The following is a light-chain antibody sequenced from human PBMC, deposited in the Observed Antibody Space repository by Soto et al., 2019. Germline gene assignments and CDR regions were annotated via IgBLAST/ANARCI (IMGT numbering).Light chain of an antibody. V-gene: IGKV3-20*01. CDR2: GAS. Sequence: ENVLTQSPGTLSLSPGERATLSCRASQRVSSSYLTWYQQKTGQAPRLLIYGASSRATGIPDRFSGSGSGTDFTLSISRLEPEDFAVYYCQQYGNSRAFGQGTKVDIK. J-gene: IGKJ1*01. CDR3: QQYGNSRA. CDR1: QRVSSSY.